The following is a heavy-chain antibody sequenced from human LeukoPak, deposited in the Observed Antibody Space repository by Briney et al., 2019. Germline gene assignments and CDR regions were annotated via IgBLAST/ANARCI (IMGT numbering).Heavy chain of an antibody. Sequence: GGSLRLSCAASGLTFINAWMSWVRQAPGKGLEWVGRIRSKADGGTADYAAPVKGRFTISTDDSQNTLYLQMNSLKAEDTAVYYCTTDSGAYDYNYWGQGTLVTVSS. V-gene: IGHV3-15*01. CDR2: IRSKADGGTA. J-gene: IGHJ4*02. D-gene: IGHD5-12*01. CDR1: GLTFINAW. CDR3: TTDSGAYDYNY.